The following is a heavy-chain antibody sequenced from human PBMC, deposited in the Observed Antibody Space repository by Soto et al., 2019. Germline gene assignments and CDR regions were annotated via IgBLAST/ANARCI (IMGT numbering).Heavy chain of an antibody. CDR2: ISWNSGNI. CDR3: ANLGYSSGWYGVDY. D-gene: IGHD6-19*01. CDR1: GFTFDDYA. V-gene: IGHV3-9*01. Sequence: QPVGSLRLSCAASGFTFDDYAMHWVRQAPGKGLEWVSGISWNSGNIGYADSVKGRFTISRDNAKKSLYLQMNSLRAEDTALYYCANLGYSSGWYGVDYWGRGTLVTVSS. J-gene: IGHJ4*02.